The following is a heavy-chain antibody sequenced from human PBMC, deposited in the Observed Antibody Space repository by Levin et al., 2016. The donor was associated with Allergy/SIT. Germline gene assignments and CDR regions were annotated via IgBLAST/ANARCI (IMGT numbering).Heavy chain of an antibody. Sequence: SETLSLTCTVSDGSLRSVVYYWSWIRQQPGKGLEWIGYIYNSGNTYYNPSLKSRAIISLDTSTNQFSLKVTSVTAADTAVYYCARSNDSDWLEYWGPGTLVTVSS. D-gene: IGHD3-9*01. J-gene: IGHJ4*02. V-gene: IGHV4-31*03. CDR3: ARSNDSDWLEY. CDR1: DGSLRSVVYY. CDR2: IYNSGNT.